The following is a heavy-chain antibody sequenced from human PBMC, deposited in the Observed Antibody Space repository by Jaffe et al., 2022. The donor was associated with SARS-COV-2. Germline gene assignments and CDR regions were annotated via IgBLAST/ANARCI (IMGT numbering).Heavy chain of an antibody. Sequence: QLQLQESGPGLVESSETLSLICTVSSGSIFNYYWNWIRQPPGEGLEWIGYIYYSGSTNYNPSLRSRVTMSVDMSKNQVSLKLSSVTAADTAVYYCARSGPRWQQLVNFDYWGQGILVSVSS. V-gene: IGHV4-59*01. D-gene: IGHD6-13*01. CDR3: ARSGPRWQQLVNFDY. CDR1: SGSIFNYY. CDR2: IYYSGST. J-gene: IGHJ4*02.